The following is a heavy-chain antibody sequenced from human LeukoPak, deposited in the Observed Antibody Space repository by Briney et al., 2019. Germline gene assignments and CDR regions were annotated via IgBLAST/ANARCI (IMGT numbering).Heavy chain of an antibody. CDR3: ARDFGGNSYWYFDL. CDR2: IGFTGGYI. Sequence: GGSLRLSCAASGFTFSSYTMHWVRHAPGKGLEWVSSIGFTGGYIYYADSMKGRFTISRDNAKNSLFLQMNSLRAEDTAVYYCARDFGGNSYWYFDLWGRGTLVTVSS. J-gene: IGHJ2*01. D-gene: IGHD4-23*01. CDR1: GFTFSSYT. V-gene: IGHV3-21*01.